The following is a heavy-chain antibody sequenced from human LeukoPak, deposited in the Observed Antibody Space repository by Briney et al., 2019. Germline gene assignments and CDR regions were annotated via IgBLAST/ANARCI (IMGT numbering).Heavy chain of an antibody. Sequence: PSETLSLTCTVSGGSISSYYWSWIRQPPGKGLEWIGYIHYSGSTNYNPSLKSRVTMSVDTSKNQFSLKLSSVTAADTAVYYCARAPPDYDILTGSVTDWGQGTLVTASS. D-gene: IGHD3-9*01. CDR1: GGSISSYY. CDR3: ARAPPDYDILTGSVTD. J-gene: IGHJ4*02. CDR2: IHYSGST. V-gene: IGHV4-59*08.